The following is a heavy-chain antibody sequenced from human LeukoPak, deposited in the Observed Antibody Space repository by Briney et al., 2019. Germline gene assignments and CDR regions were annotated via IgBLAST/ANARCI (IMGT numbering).Heavy chain of an antibody. CDR3: AGHSKAPYGGYSYHGMDV. Sequence: SETLSLTCTVSGASINNYNWSWVRQPPGKGLEWIGYIFNSGKTNYNLSFKSRVAISEETSKNQFSLKLNAVTAADTAMYFCAGHSKAPYGGYSYHGMDVWGQGTTVTVSS. CDR2: IFNSGKT. D-gene: IGHD6-13*01. V-gene: IGHV4-59*08. CDR1: GASINNYN. J-gene: IGHJ6*02.